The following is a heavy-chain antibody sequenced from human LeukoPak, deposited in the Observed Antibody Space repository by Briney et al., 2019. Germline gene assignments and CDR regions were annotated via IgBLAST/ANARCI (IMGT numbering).Heavy chain of an antibody. J-gene: IGHJ4*02. V-gene: IGHV4-30-4*01. Sequence: SETLSLTCSVSGDSISSGDYFWTWIRQPPGKGLEYIGYIYYSGTTYYNPSLKSRITMSVDMSANQFSLRLTSVSAADTAVYYCTRAYWIGFHFDSCGQGILVSVSS. CDR3: TRAYWIGFHFDS. D-gene: IGHD3-3*01. CDR2: IYYSGTT. CDR1: GDSISSGDYF.